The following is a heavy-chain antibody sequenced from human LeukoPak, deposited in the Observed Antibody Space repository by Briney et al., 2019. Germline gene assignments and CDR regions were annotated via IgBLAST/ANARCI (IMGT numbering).Heavy chain of an antibody. CDR3: AGCPPNWVYDY. CDR2: MSPNSGDI. CDR1: GSPFTRYE. Sequence: GPLVKASCTASGSPFTRYEVVGAPQATGPRPEWMGWMSPNSGDIGYAQTSQDRVTMTRNTSISTAYMERSSLRSDGTSVYYCAGCPPNWVYDYWGPETLVTVSS. J-gene: IGHJ4*02. D-gene: IGHD1-1*01. V-gene: IGHV1-8*01.